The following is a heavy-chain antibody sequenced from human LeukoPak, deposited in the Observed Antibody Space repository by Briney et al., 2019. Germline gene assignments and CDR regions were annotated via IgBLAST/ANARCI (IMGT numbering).Heavy chain of an antibody. CDR1: GGTFSNYA. CDR3: KGGYCSGGTCYIRGFDP. D-gene: IGHD2-15*01. J-gene: IGHJ5*02. CDR2: IIPSFGTA. Sequence: SVKVSCKASGGTFSNYAISWMRQASGQGPEWMGGIIPSFGTANYAQKFEGRVNITADESTNIAYMELRSLRSEDAAVYCAKGGYCSGGTCYIRGFDPWGQGTLVTVSS. V-gene: IGHV1-69*01.